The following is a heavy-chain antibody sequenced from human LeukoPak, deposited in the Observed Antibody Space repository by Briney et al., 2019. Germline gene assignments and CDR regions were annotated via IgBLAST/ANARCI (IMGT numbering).Heavy chain of an antibody. V-gene: IGHV3-15*01. CDR2: IKSKTDGGTT. Sequence: PGGSLRPSCAASGFTFSNAWMSWVSQAPGKGLEWVGRIKSKTDGGTTDYAAPVKGRFTISRDDSKNTLYLQMNSLKTEDTAVYYCTTDLIVVVPTFDYWGQGTLVTVSS. CDR1: GFTFSNAW. D-gene: IGHD2-2*01. CDR3: TTDLIVVVPTFDY. J-gene: IGHJ4*02.